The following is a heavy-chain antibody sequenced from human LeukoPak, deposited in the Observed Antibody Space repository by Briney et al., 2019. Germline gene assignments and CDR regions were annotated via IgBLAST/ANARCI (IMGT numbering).Heavy chain of an antibody. CDR1: GGSISSSSYY. Sequence: SETLSLTCTVSGGSISSSSYYWGWIRQPPGKGLEWIGSIYYSGSTYYNPSLKSRVTISVDTSKNQFSLKLSSVTAADTAVYYCARERDSYYDILTGYGRAEWFDPWGQGTLVTVSS. CDR2: IYYSGST. J-gene: IGHJ5*02. CDR3: ARERDSYYDILTGYGRAEWFDP. V-gene: IGHV4-39*07. D-gene: IGHD3-9*01.